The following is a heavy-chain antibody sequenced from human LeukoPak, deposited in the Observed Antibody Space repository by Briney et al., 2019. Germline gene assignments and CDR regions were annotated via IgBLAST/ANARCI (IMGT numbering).Heavy chain of an antibody. CDR3: AREITIRNWFDP. D-gene: IGHD3-3*01. J-gene: IGHJ5*02. Sequence: RASVKVSCTASGYTFTGYYMHWVRQAPGQGLEWMGRINPNSGGTDYAQKFQGRVAMTRDTSITTAYMELSRLTSDDTAVYYCAREITIRNWFDPWGQGTLVTVSS. CDR1: GYTFTGYY. V-gene: IGHV1-2*06. CDR2: INPNSGGT.